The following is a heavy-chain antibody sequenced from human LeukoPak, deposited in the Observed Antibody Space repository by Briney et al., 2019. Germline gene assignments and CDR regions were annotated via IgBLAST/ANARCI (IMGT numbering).Heavy chain of an antibody. V-gene: IGHV4-34*01. CDR1: GWTFSGYY. CDR3: SRGRRGLWFGELYPNT. Sequence: SETLSLTCAVYGWTFSGYYWNWIRQPPGKGLEWIGEINHSGSTNYNPSLKSRVTISVDKSKNQFSLKLSTVTAADTAVYYCSRGRRGLWFGELYPNTWGQGTLVTVSS. CDR2: INHSGST. J-gene: IGHJ5*02. D-gene: IGHD3-10*01.